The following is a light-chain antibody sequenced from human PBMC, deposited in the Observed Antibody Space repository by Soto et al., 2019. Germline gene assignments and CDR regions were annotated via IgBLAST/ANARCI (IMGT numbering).Light chain of an antibody. CDR2: NN. J-gene: IGLJ1*01. V-gene: IGLV1-44*01. CDR1: SSNIGSNT. Sequence: QSVLTQPPSASGTPGQRVTISCSGSSSNIGSNTVNWYQQLPGTAPKLLIYNNQRPSGVPDRFSGSESGTSASLAISGLQAGDEADYYCAACADSLNVYVFGTATKVTVL. CDR3: AACADSLNVYV.